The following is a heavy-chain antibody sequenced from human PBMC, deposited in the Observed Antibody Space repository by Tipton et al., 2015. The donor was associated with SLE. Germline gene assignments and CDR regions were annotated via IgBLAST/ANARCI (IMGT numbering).Heavy chain of an antibody. J-gene: IGHJ6*03. D-gene: IGHD4/OR15-4a*01. CDR1: GFIFSDHY. CDR3: AREVHYYMDV. V-gene: IGHV3-11*01. CDR2: ISRGGNTI. Sequence: GSLRLSCAASGFIFSDHYMSWIRQAPGKGLEWVSYISRGGNTIYYADSVKGRFTISRDNAKNSLYLQMNNLRADDTAVYYCAREVHYYMDVWGKGATVTVSS.